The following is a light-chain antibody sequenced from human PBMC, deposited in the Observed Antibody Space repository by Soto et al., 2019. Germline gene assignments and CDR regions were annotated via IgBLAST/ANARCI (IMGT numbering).Light chain of an antibody. CDR1: SSNIGSNT. Sequence: QSVLTQPPSASGAPGHRVTISCSGSSSNIGSNTVNWYQQFPGTAPRVLMYSNNQRPSGVPDRFSGSKSGTSVFLAISGLQSDDEADYYCAAWDDSLDGPVFGGGTKVTVL. V-gene: IGLV1-44*01. J-gene: IGLJ3*02. CDR3: AAWDDSLDGPV. CDR2: SNN.